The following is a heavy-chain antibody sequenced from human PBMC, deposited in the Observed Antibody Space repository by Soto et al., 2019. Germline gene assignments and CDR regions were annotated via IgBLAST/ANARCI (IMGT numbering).Heavy chain of an antibody. D-gene: IGHD6-19*01. CDR2: ISYDGNHE. CDR3: ARSSVAGTWGYYFDY. J-gene: IGHJ4*02. V-gene: IGHV3-30-3*01. CDR1: GFIFTTYA. Sequence: QVHLVESGGGVVQPGRSLRLSCAASGFIFTTYAMHWVRQAPGKGLEWVAVISYDGNHEYYADSVRGRFTISRDNSKNPLYLQMDSLRADDTALYYCARSSVAGTWGYYFDYWGQGARVTVSS.